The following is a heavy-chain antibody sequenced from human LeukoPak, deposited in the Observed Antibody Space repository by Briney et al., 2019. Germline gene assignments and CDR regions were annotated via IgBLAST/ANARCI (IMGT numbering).Heavy chain of an antibody. V-gene: IGHV3-21*01. J-gene: IGHJ3*02. CDR2: ISSSSSYI. Sequence: GGSLRFSCAASGFTFSSYSMNWVRQAPGKGLEWVSSISSSSSYIYYADSVKGRFTISRDNAKNSLYLQMNSLRAEDTAVYYCARVFRGYYDSSGYYQDAFDIWGQGTMVTVSS. D-gene: IGHD3-22*01. CDR3: ARVFRGYYDSSGYYQDAFDI. CDR1: GFTFSSYS.